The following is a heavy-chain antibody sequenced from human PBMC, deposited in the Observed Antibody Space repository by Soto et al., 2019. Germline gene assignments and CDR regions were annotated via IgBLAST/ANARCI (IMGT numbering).Heavy chain of an antibody. CDR1: GGTFSSYT. CDR2: IIPILGIA. D-gene: IGHD1-1*01. V-gene: IGHV1-69*02. CDR3: ARAGRSPSYIGSDDFLDY. Sequence: QVQLVQSGAEVKKPGSSVKVSCKASGGTFSSYTISWVRQAPGQGLEWMGRIIPILGIANYAQKFQGRVTITADKSTTTASMALSSLRSEDTAVYYCARAGRSPSYIGSDDFLDYWGQGTLVTVSS. J-gene: IGHJ4*02.